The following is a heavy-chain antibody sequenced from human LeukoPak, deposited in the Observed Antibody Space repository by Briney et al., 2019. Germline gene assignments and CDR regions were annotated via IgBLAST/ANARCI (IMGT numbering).Heavy chain of an antibody. Sequence: GGSLRLSCTASGVIRSNYAMHWVGRFPGKGLDWVAVISFDGTNKYYGDSVEGRFSVSRDNSKNTLYLQMDSLRPDDTAMYYCATDYGDYEPIDYWGQGTLVTVSS. CDR3: ATDYGDYEPIDY. CDR1: GVIRSNYA. J-gene: IGHJ4*02. D-gene: IGHD4-17*01. CDR2: ISFDGTNK. V-gene: IGHV3-30*04.